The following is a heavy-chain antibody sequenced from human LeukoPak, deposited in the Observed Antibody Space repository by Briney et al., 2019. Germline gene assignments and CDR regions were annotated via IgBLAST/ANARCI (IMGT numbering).Heavy chain of an antibody. CDR1: GFTFSSYS. J-gene: IGHJ4*02. Sequence: GGSLRLSCAASGFTFSSYSMNWVRQAPGKGLEWVSSISSSSSYIYYADSVEGRFTISRDNAKNSLYLQMNSLRAEDTAVYYCARESPVTTPYWGQGTLVTVSS. V-gene: IGHV3-21*01. CDR2: ISSSSSYI. D-gene: IGHD1-14*01. CDR3: ARESPVTTPY.